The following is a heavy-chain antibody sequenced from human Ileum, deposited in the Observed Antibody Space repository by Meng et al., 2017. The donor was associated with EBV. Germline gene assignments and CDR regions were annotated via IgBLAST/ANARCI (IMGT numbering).Heavy chain of an antibody. CDR2: IFYRGNT. V-gene: IGHV4-39*07. D-gene: IGHD4-17*01. J-gene: IGHJ4*02. Sequence: LPLQVSGPGLVRPCEPRSLTCSVSGDSMSSSNYYWGWIRQSPGKALECIVTIFYRGNTFYNPSLKTRLTISVDTSKNEFSLNLKSVTAADTAVYYCVSAYDYGDYEAFAYWGLGSLVTVSS. CDR3: VSAYDYGDYEAFAY. CDR1: GDSMSSSNYY.